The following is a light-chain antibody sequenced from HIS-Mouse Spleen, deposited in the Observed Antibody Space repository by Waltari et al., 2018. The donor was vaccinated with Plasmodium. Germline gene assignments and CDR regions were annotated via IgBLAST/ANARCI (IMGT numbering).Light chain of an antibody. J-gene: IGKJ3*01. CDR3: QQYDNLPPLFT. CDR1: KDISNY. V-gene: IGKV1-33*01. Sequence: DIQITPSPSSLSSSVGDRVTLHCQASKDISNYLNCYQQKQGKAPKLLSYDASNLETGVPSRFSGSGSGTDFTFTISSLQPEDIATYYCQQYDNLPPLFTFGPGTKVDIK. CDR2: DAS.